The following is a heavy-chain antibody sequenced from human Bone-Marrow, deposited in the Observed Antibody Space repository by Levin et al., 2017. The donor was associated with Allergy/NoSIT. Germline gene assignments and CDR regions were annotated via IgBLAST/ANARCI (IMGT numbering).Heavy chain of an antibody. CDR2: ISGSGGST. J-gene: IGHJ4*02. D-gene: IGHD3-22*01. CDR3: AKDLNYCDSSGRGY. V-gene: IGHV3-23*01. Sequence: GESLKISCAASGFTFSSYAMSWVRQAPGKGLEWVSAISGSGGSTYYADSVKGRFTISRDNSKNTLYLQMNSLRAEDTAVYYCAKDLNYCDSSGRGYWGQGTLVTVSS. CDR1: GFTFSSYA.